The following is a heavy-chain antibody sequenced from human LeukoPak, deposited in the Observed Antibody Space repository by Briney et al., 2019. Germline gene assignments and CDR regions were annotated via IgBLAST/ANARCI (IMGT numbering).Heavy chain of an antibody. CDR2: ISGSGGST. CDR1: GFTFSCYA. V-gene: IGHV3-23*01. D-gene: IGHD5-18*01. Sequence: GGSLRLSCAASGFTFSCYAMSWVRQAPGKGLEWVSAISGSGGSTYYADSVKGRFTISRDNSKNTLYLQMNSLRAEDTAVYYCAKCNTAMVYYYYYMDVWGKGTTVTVSS. CDR3: AKCNTAMVYYYYYMDV. J-gene: IGHJ6*03.